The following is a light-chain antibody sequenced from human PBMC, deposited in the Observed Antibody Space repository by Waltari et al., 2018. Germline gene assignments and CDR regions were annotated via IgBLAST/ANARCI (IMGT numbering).Light chain of an antibody. J-gene: IGLJ2*01. CDR2: EDS. Sequence: QSALTQPASVSGSPGQSVTISCTGTNSDVGSYNLVSWYQQHPGKAPTRMIYEDSKRPSGVSNRFSGSKSGNTASLTISGLQAEDEADYYCCSYAGTNNVIFGGGTKLTVL. CDR1: NSDVGSYNL. V-gene: IGLV2-23*01. CDR3: CSYAGTNNVI.